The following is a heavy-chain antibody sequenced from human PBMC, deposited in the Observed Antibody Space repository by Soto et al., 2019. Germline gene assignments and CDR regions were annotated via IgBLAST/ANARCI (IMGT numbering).Heavy chain of an antibody. V-gene: IGHV5-51*01. J-gene: IGHJ6*02. Sequence: PGESLKISCKASGYSFTNYWSAWVRQMPGKGLEWMGIIYPANSDTKYSPSFQGQVTISVDKSITTAYLQWTSLKASDTARYYCVRDGSGSYYDYYGMDVWGQGTTVTVSS. CDR3: VRDGSGSYYDYYGMDV. CDR1: GYSFTNYW. D-gene: IGHD3-10*01. CDR2: IYPANSDT.